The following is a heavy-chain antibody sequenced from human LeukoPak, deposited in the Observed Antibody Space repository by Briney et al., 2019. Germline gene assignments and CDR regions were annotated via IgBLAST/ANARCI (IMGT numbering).Heavy chain of an antibody. CDR2: IYGSGST. Sequence: PSETLSLTCTVSGGSISSYYWSWIRQPRGKGLEWIGHIYGSGSTNYNPSLKSRVTLSVDTSKNQFSLKLSSVTAADTAVYYCAREGISGTHLNWFDPWGQGTLVTVSS. D-gene: IGHD1-20*01. V-gene: IGHV4-59*01. CDR3: AREGISGTHLNWFDP. CDR1: GGSISSYY. J-gene: IGHJ5*02.